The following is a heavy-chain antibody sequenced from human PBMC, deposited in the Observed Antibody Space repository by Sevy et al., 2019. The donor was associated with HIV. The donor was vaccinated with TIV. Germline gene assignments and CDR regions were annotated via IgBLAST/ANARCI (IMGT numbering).Heavy chain of an antibody. J-gene: IGHJ6*02. V-gene: IGHV5-51*01. D-gene: IGHD3-3*01. CDR2: IYPGDSET. Sequence: GESLKISCEGSGYSFSTYWIAWVRQMPGKGLEFMGIIYPGDSETQYSPSFQGQVTISVDKSISTAYLQWRRLKASDTAMYYCAGGFTISGVGRPYGLDVWGQGTTVTVSS. CDR3: AGGFTISGVGRPYGLDV. CDR1: GYSFSTYW.